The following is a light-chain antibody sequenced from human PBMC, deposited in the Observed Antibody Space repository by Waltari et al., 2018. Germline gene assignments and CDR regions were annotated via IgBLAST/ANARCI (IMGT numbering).Light chain of an antibody. Sequence: EIVMTQSPVILSVSPGDGATLSRRASQNVGSDFAWYQQKPGQPPRLLIYDASTRASDIPARFSGRGSGTEFTLTISSLQSEDFAIYYCQQYNERPPLTFGGGTKVDIK. CDR1: QNVGSD. V-gene: IGKV3-15*01. CDR2: DAS. J-gene: IGKJ4*01. CDR3: QQYNERPPLT.